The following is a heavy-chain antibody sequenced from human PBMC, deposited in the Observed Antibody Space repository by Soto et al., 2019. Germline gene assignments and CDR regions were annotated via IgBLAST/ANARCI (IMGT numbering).Heavy chain of an antibody. D-gene: IGHD7-27*01. CDR3: ARAETLGDFDY. J-gene: IGHJ4*02. CDR1: GGSISSSSYF. V-gene: IGHV4-39*01. CDR2: IHYSGST. Sequence: QLQLQESGPGLVKPSETLSLTCTVSGGSISSSSYFWGWIRQPPGKGLEWIGSIHYSGSTYYNPSLQGRATISVDTSKNQFSLKLSSVTAADTAGYYGARAETLGDFDYWGQGTLVTVSS.